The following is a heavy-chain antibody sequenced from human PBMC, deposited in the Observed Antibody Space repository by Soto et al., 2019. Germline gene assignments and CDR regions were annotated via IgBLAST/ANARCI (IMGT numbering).Heavy chain of an antibody. CDR2: ISSTTNYI. D-gene: IGHD2-15*01. V-gene: IGHV3-21*06. Sequence: PGGSLRLSCAASGFTFTRYSMNWVRQAPGKGLEWVSSISSTTNYIYYGDSMKGRFTISRDNAKNSLYLEMNSLRDEDTAVYYCASGYCSGGSCYKYFDYWGQGTLVTVSS. CDR1: GFTFTRYS. J-gene: IGHJ4*02. CDR3: ASGYCSGGSCYKYFDY.